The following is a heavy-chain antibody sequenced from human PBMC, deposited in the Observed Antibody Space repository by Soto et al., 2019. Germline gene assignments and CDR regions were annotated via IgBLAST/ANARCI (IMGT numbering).Heavy chain of an antibody. CDR3: ARGYCSGGSCYTNYYYYYYMDV. D-gene: IGHD2-15*01. CDR1: GGSFSGYY. V-gene: IGHV4-34*01. CDR2: INHSGST. Sequence: QVQLQQWGAGLLKPSETLSLTCAVYGGSFSGYYWSWIRQPPGKGLEWIGEINHSGSTNYNPSLKSRVTISVDTYKNQFSLKLSSVTAADTAVYYCARGYCSGGSCYTNYYYYYYMDVWGKGTTVTVSS. J-gene: IGHJ6*03.